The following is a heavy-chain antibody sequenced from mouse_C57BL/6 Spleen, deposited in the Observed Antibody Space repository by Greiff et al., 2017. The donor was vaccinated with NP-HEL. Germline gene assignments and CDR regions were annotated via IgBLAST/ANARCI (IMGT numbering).Heavy chain of an antibody. V-gene: IGHV1-69*01. CDR3: AREDYYGSSPWYFDV. CDR1: GYTFTSYW. CDR2: IDPSDSYT. J-gene: IGHJ1*03. Sequence: QVQLKQPGAELVMPGASVKLSCKASGYTFTSYWMHWVKQRPGQGLEWIGEIDPSDSYTNYNQKFKGKSTLTVDKSSSTAYMQLSSLTSEDSAVYYCAREDYYGSSPWYFDVWGTGTTVTVSS. D-gene: IGHD1-1*01.